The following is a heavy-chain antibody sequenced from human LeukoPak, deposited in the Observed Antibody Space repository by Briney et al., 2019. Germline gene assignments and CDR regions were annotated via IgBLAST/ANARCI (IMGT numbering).Heavy chain of an antibody. CDR1: GFSFSDHW. Sequence: GGSLRLSCAASGFSFSDHWMSWVRQAPGKGLEWVANIKKDGSEKNYVDSVKGRFTISRDNAKNSLYLQINSLRDEDSAVYYCARDRPYYYMDVWGKGTTVTVSS. CDR3: ARDRPYYYMDV. CDR2: IKKDGSEK. V-gene: IGHV3-7*01. J-gene: IGHJ6*03.